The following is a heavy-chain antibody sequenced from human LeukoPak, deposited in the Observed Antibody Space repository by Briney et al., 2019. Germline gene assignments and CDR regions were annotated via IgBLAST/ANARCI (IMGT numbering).Heavy chain of an antibody. V-gene: IGHV3-7*01. D-gene: IGHD6-13*01. CDR2: IKQDGSEK. CDR1: GFTFSSSW. CDR3: VKQIGGPGCL. Sequence: PGGSLRLSCAASGFTFSSSWIHWVRQTPGKGLEWVANIKQDGSEKYYLDSVKGRFTISRDNAKNSVYPQMNSLRDEDTAVYYCVKQIGGPGCLWGQGSLVTVSS. J-gene: IGHJ4*02.